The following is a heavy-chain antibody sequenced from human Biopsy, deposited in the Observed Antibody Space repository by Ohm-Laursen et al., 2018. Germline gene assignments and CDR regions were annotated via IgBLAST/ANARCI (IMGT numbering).Heavy chain of an antibody. D-gene: IGHD6-19*01. CDR3: AKDTFADLRGPSGWYGVDY. J-gene: IGHJ4*02. CDR1: GFTFNDYA. V-gene: IGHV3-9*01. Sequence: SLRLSCTASGFTFNDYAMHWVRQAPGKGLEWVSGISWNSNNIVYADSVKGRFTISRDNARNSLYLQIKSLRTEDTAFYYCAKDTFADLRGPSGWYGVDYWGQGTMVTVSS. CDR2: ISWNSNNI.